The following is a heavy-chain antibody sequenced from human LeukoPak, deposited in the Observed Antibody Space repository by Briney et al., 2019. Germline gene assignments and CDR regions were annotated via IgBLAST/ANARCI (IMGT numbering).Heavy chain of an antibody. CDR3: ARDRPTGASRVFVVQ. D-gene: IGHD2-15*01. CDR1: GFSFSTYA. V-gene: IGHV3-21*06. J-gene: IGHJ4*02. CDR2: MSSGSRYI. Sequence: GGSLRLSCTASGFSFSTYAMTWVRQAPGKGLEWISSMSSGSRYIYYADSVRGRLTISRDNTKNSLYLLMNNLRAEDTAIYYCARDRPTGASRVFVVQWGQGTPVTVSS.